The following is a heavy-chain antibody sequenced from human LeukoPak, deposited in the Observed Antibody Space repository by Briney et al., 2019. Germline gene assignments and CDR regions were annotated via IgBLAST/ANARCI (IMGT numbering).Heavy chain of an antibody. CDR2: IYHSGST. Sequence: SETLSLTCTVSGYSISSGYYWGWIRQPPGKGLEWIGSIYHSGSTYYNPSLKSRVTISVDTSKNQFSLKLSSVTAADTAVYYCAKEGWEQSFDYWGQGTLVTVSS. D-gene: IGHD1-26*01. J-gene: IGHJ4*02. CDR1: GYSISSGYY. V-gene: IGHV4-38-2*02. CDR3: AKEGWEQSFDY.